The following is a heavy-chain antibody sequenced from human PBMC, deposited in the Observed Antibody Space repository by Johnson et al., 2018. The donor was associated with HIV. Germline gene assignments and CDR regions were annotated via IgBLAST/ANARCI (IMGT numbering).Heavy chain of an antibody. D-gene: IGHD3-22*01. CDR1: RFTFSSYA. Sequence: VQLVESGGGLVKPGGSLRLSCAASRFTFSSYAMHWVRQAPGRGLEYVSAIGTAGDTYYPGSVKGRYTISRENAKNSLYLQMNSLRAGDTAVYYCARVSGLTFGAFDIWGQGTMVTVSS. V-gene: IGHV3-13*04. J-gene: IGHJ3*02. CDR2: IGTAGDT. CDR3: ARVSGLTFGAFDI.